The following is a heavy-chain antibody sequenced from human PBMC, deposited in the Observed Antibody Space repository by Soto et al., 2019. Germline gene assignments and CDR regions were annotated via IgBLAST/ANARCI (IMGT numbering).Heavy chain of an antibody. Sequence: QVQLVQSGAEVKKPGASVKVSCKASGYTFTSFDIHWVRQATGQGLEWMGWMNPNSGTTNYAQKFQDRVTMTTNTSLSTAYMEVSSLSSDDRDIYYCARPSYSVWFLFTSWGQGTLVTVSS. D-gene: IGHD6-19*01. CDR3: ARPSYSVWFLFTS. CDR1: GYTFTSFD. CDR2: MNPNSGTT. V-gene: IGHV1-8*01. J-gene: IGHJ5*02.